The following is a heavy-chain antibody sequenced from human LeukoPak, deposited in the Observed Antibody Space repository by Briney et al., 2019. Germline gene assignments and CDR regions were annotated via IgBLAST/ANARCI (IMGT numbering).Heavy chain of an antibody. CDR2: INHSGST. D-gene: IGHD6-19*01. V-gene: IGHV4-34*01. J-gene: IGHJ4*02. CDR3: ARGSALSSPGIAVAGAHFDY. Sequence: SETLSLTCAVCGGSFSGYYWSWIRQPPGKGLEWIGEINHSGSTNYNPSLKSRVTISVDTSKNQFSLKLSSVTAADTAVYYCARGSALSSPGIAVAGAHFDYWGQGTLVTVSS. CDR1: GGSFSGYY.